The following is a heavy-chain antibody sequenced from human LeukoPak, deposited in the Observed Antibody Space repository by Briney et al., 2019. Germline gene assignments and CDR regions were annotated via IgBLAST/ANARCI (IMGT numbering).Heavy chain of an antibody. CDR3: ARRRYSSGWYLGEYFDY. Sequence: SETLSLTCTVSGGSISSSSYYWGWIRQPPGKGLEWIGSIYYSGSTYYNPSLKSRVTISVDTSKNRFSLKLSSVTAADTAVYYCARRRYSSGWYLGEYFDYWGQGTLVTVSS. CDR1: GGSISSSSYY. J-gene: IGHJ4*02. CDR2: IYYSGST. D-gene: IGHD6-19*01. V-gene: IGHV4-39*01.